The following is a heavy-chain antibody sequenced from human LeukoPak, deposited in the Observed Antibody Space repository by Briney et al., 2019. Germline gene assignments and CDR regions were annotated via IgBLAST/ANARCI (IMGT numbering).Heavy chain of an antibody. D-gene: IGHD3-22*01. J-gene: IGHJ6*03. Sequence: SETLSLTCTVSGGSISSYYWSWIRQPAGKGLEWIGRIYTSGSTNYNPSLKSRVTMSVDTSKNQFSLKLSSVTAADTAVYYCAREPYDSSGYYSGYYYYYMDVWGKGTTVTISS. CDR1: GGSISSYY. V-gene: IGHV4-4*07. CDR3: AREPYDSSGYYSGYYYYYMDV. CDR2: IYTSGST.